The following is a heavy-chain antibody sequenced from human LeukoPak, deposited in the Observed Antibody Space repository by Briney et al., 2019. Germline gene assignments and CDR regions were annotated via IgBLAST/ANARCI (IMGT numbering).Heavy chain of an antibody. D-gene: IGHD6-13*01. J-gene: IGHJ2*01. CDR1: GFTFDDYA. CDR2: ISWNSGSI. CDR3: AKDLTGQQLVPGWYFDL. Sequence: PGGSLRLSCAASGFTFDDYAMHWVRQAPGKGLEWVSGISWNSGSIGYADSVKGRFTISRDNAKNSLYLQMNSMRAEDTALYYCAKDLTGQQLVPGWYFDLWGRGTLVTVSS. V-gene: IGHV3-9*01.